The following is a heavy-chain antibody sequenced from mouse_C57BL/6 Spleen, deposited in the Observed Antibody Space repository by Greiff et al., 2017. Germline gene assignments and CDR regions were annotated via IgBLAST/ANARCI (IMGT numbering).Heavy chain of an antibody. V-gene: IGHV1-39*01. Sequence: EVQLQQSGPELVKPGASVKISCKASGYSFTDYNMNWVKQSNGKSLEWIGVLNPNYGTTSYNQKFKGKATLTVDQSSSTAYMQLNSLTSEDSAVYYCAREETTVVAEAMDYWGQGTSVTVSS. D-gene: IGHD1-1*01. CDR1: GYSFTDYN. J-gene: IGHJ4*01. CDR3: AREETTVVAEAMDY. CDR2: LNPNYGTT.